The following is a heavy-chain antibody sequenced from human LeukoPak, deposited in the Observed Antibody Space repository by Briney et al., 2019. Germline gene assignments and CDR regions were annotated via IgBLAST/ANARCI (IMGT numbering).Heavy chain of an antibody. D-gene: IGHD2-21*02. CDR1: GFTFSSYA. Sequence: PGGSLRLSCAASGFTFSSYAMSWVRQAPGKGLEWVSRISDTGRSTYYADSVKGRFTISRDNSKNTLYLQMNSLRAEDTAVYYCARVPNCGGDCYPFDYWGQGTLVTVSS. CDR3: ARVPNCGGDCYPFDY. V-gene: IGHV3-23*01. J-gene: IGHJ4*02. CDR2: ISDTGRST.